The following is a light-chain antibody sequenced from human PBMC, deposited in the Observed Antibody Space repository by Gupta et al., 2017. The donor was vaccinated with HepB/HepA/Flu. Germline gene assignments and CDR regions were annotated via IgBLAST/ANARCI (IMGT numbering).Light chain of an antibody. V-gene: IGKV4-1*01. J-gene: IGKJ2*04. CDR3: QQYERTPGR. CDR1: QSVLYSSNNKNY. Sequence: DIVMTQSPDSLAVSLGERATINCKSSQSVLYSSNNKNYLAWYQQKPGQPPKLLIYWASTRESGVPDRFSGRGSGTDFTLTISSLQAEDVAVYYCQQYERTPGRFGQGTKMEIK. CDR2: WAS.